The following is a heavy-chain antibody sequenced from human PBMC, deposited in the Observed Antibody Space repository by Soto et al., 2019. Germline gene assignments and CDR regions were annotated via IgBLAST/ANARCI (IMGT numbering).Heavy chain of an antibody. Sequence: SVKVSCKASGFTFTSSAVQWVRQARGQRLEWIGWIVVGSGNTNYAQKFQERVTITRDMSTSTAYMELSSLRSEDTAVYYCAATYCSSTSCYVGYYYYYGMDVWGQGTTVTVSS. CDR3: AATYCSSTSCYVGYYYYYGMDV. V-gene: IGHV1-58*01. CDR2: IVVGSGNT. D-gene: IGHD2-2*01. CDR1: GFTFTSSA. J-gene: IGHJ6*02.